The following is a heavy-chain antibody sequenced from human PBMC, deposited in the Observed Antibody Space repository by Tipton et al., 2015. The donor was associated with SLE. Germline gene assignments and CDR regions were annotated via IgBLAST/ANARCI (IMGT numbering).Heavy chain of an antibody. CDR2: ISSSSSYI. CDR1: GFTFSSYS. J-gene: IGHJ4*02. Sequence: SLRLSCAASGFTFSSYSMNWVRQAPGKGLEWVSSISSSSSYIYYADSVKGRFTISRDNSKNTLYLQMNSLRAEDTAVYYCAKDFRAAAGSYYFDYWGQGTLVTVSS. V-gene: IGHV3-21*01. CDR3: AKDFRAAAGSYYFDY. D-gene: IGHD6-13*01.